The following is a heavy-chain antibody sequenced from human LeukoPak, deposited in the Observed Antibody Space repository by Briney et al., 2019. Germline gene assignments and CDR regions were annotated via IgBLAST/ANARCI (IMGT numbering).Heavy chain of an antibody. V-gene: IGHV4-34*01. CDR2: MSHTGAT. Sequence: SETLSLTCAVFGGSFSGYYWSWIRQSPEKGLEWIGEMSHTGATNYNPSLKSRVTVSVDTSKNQFSLKLSSVTAADTAVYYCARGLGDSSSADYWGQGTLVTVSS. CDR1: GGSFSGYY. J-gene: IGHJ4*02. D-gene: IGHD6-6*01. CDR3: ARGLGDSSSADY.